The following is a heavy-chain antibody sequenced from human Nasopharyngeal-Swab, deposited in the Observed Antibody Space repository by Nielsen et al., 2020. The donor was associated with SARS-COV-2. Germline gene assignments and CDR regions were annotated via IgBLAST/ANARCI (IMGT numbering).Heavy chain of an antibody. D-gene: IGHD6-13*01. J-gene: IGHJ5*02. CDR3: AKAPGLTGTKYSSSLGP. CDR1: GFTFSSYA. Sequence: GESLKISCAASGFTFSSYAMSWVRQAPGKGLEWVSAISGSGGSTYYADSVKGRFTISRGNSKNTLYLQMNSLRAEDTAVYYCAKAPGLTGTKYSSSLGPWGQGTLVTVSS. V-gene: IGHV3-23*01. CDR2: ISGSGGST.